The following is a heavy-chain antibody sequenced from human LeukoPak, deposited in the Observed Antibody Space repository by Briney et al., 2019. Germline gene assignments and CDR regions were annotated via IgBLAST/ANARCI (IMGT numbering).Heavy chain of an antibody. CDR1: GFTFSVYG. CDR3: ARVRVVSYYGMDV. V-gene: IGHV3-7*03. J-gene: IGHJ6*02. Sequence: PGRSLRLSCAASGFTFSVYGMHWVRQAPGKGLEWVANIKHDGSEKYHVDSVKGRFTISRDNAKKSLYLQMNSLRAEDTAVYYCARVRVVSYYGMDVWGQGTTVIVSS. CDR2: IKHDGSEK.